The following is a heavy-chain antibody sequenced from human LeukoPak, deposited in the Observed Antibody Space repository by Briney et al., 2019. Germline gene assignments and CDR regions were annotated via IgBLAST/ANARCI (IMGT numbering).Heavy chain of an antibody. CDR3: ARGIRGGYDRTTYYYYYGMDV. Sequence: PSETLSLTCTVSGDSISSGDYYWSWIRQPPGKGLEWIGYIYYSGSTYYNPSLKSRVTISVDTSKNQFSLKLSSVTAADTAVYYCARGIRGGYDRTTYYYYYGMDVWGQGTTVTVSS. V-gene: IGHV4-30-4*01. CDR1: GDSISSGDYY. CDR2: IYYSGST. D-gene: IGHD5-12*01. J-gene: IGHJ6*02.